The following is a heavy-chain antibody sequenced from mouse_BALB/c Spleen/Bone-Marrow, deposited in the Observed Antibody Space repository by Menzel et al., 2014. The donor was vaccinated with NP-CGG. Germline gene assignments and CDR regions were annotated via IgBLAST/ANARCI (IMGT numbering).Heavy chain of an antibody. CDR1: GYSFTTFW. CDR2: IYPGNNDT. V-gene: IGHV1-5*01. D-gene: IGHD1-1*01. J-gene: IGHJ4*01. CDR3: TRKLPAMYY. Sequence: EVQLQQSGTVLARPEASVKMSCKASGYSFTTFWMHWVKQRPGQGLEWIGAIYPGNNDTSYNQKFKGKAKLTAVTSASTAYMELSSLTNEDSAVYYCTRKLPAMYYWGQGTSLTVSS.